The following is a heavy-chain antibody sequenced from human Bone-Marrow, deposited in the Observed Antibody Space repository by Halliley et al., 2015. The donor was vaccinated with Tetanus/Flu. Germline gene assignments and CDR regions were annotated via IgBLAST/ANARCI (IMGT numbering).Heavy chain of an antibody. CDR2: FFCRGGT. D-gene: IGHD3-10*01. V-gene: IGHV4-30-4*07. Sequence: GFFFCRGGTFYNPSLESRVSMSVDTSRNQFFLRLPFVTAADTAVYYCARQGEIARGVISYIESWGQGTLVTVSS. J-gene: IGHJ4*02. CDR3: ARQGEIARGVISYIES.